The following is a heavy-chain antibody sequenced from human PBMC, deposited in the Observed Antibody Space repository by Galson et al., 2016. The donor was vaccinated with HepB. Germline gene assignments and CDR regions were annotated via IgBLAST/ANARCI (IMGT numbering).Heavy chain of an antibody. CDR3: ARDSADYYYYSGLDV. V-gene: IGHV3-7*01. J-gene: IGHJ6*02. Sequence: SLRLSCAASGFTFSSYWMSWVRQAPGKGLEWVANIKQDGSEKYYVDSVKGRFTISRDNAKNSLYLQMNSLRAEDTAVYYCARDSADYYYYSGLDVWGQGTTVTVSS. CDR1: GFTFSSYW. D-gene: IGHD6-25*01. CDR2: IKQDGSEK.